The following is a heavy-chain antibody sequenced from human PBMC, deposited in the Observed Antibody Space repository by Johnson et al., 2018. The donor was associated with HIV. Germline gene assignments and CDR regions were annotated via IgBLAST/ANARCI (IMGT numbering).Heavy chain of an antibody. J-gene: IGHJ3*02. CDR1: GFTFSNYG. CDR3: AKSTQANILRESGPYGAFD. D-gene: IGHD3-10*01. Sequence: QVRLVESGGGVVQPGRSLRLSCAASGFTFSNYGMHWVRQAPGKGLEWVAVTWFDGSNKYYSDSVKGRFTISRDNSKNTLYVQMNSLRAEDTAVYYCAKSTQANILRESGPYGAFD. CDR2: TWFDGSNK. V-gene: IGHV3-33*06.